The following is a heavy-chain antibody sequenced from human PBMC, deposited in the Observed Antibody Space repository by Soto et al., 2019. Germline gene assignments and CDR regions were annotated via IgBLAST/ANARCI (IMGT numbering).Heavy chain of an antibody. D-gene: IGHD6-13*01. Sequence: SVKVSCKASGGTFSSYTISWVRQAPGQGLEWMGWINPNSGGTNYAQKFQGRVTITRDTSASTAYMELSSLRSEDTAVYFCVFLSSSCRPAIFD. CDR1: GGTFSSYT. V-gene: IGHV1-69*02. CDR3: VFLSSSCRPAIFD. J-gene: IGHJ4*01. CDR2: INPNSGGT.